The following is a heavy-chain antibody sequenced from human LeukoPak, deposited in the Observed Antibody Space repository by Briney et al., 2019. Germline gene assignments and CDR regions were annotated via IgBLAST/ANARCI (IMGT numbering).Heavy chain of an antibody. CDR3: ARDFYGGKGYYGMDV. Sequence: SETLSLTCTVSGGSISSGSYYWSWNRQPAGKGLEWIGRIYTSGSTNYNPSLKSRVTISVDTSKNQFSLKLSSVTAADTAVYYCARDFYGGKGYYGMDVWGQGTTVTVSS. J-gene: IGHJ6*02. V-gene: IGHV4-61*02. D-gene: IGHD4-23*01. CDR1: GGSISSGSYY. CDR2: IYTSGST.